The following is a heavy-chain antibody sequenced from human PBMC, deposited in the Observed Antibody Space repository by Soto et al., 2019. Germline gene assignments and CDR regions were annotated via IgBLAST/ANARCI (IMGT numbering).Heavy chain of an antibody. CDR3: ARRWGDYFDY. J-gene: IGHJ4*02. Sequence: SETLSLTCNVSGDSISSYYWNWIRQPPGKGLEWLGYIYYRGSTNYNPSLKSRVTISVDTSKNQFSLKLSSVTAADTAVYYCARRWGDYFDYWGQGTLVTVSS. D-gene: IGHD3-16*01. CDR1: GDSISSYY. CDR2: IYYRGST. V-gene: IGHV4-59*08.